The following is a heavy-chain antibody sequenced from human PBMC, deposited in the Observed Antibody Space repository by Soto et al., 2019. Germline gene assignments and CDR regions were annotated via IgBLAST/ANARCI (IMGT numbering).Heavy chain of an antibody. D-gene: IGHD1-26*01. J-gene: IGHJ4*02. CDR3: ARESGRGTFDY. Sequence: QVQLQESGPGPVKPSETLSLTCTVSCDSVSIGSYYWSWIRQPPGQRLEWISYVDYSGSNNYNPPLKSRVTISVDTSKNQFSVKLRSVTAADTDVYYCARESGRGTFDYWGPGTLVTVSS. V-gene: IGHV4-61*01. CDR2: VDYSGSN. CDR1: CDSVSIGSYY.